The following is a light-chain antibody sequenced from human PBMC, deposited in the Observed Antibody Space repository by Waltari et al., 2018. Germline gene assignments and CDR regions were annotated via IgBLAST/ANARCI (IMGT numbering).Light chain of an antibody. V-gene: IGKV1-17*01. Sequence: DIRITNSPFSRSPSAEDTVTITCRASQGISTYLNWYQQKPGKAPKRLIYAASSLESGVPSRFSGSGSGTDFTLTISSLQPEDFATYYCLQYNSHPFTFGPGTKLDIK. CDR1: QGISTY. CDR3: LQYNSHPFT. CDR2: AAS. J-gene: IGKJ3*01.